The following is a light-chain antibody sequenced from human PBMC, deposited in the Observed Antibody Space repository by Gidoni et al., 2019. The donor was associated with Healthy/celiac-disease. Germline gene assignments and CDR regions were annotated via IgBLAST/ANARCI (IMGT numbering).Light chain of an antibody. V-gene: IGKV3-15*01. CDR2: GAS. CDR1: QSVSSN. CDR3: KQYNNWPPLT. J-gene: IGKJ4*01. Sequence: EIVMTQSPATLSVSPRERATLPCRASQSVSSNLAWYQQKPGQAPRLLIYGASTRATGIPARFSGSGSGTEFTLTISSLQSEDFAVYYCKQYNNWPPLTFGGGTKVEIK.